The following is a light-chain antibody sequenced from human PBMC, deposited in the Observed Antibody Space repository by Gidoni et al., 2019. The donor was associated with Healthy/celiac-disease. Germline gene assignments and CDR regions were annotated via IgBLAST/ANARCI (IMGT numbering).Light chain of an antibody. J-gene: IGKJ4*01. CDR2: DAS. CDR1: QSVSGY. V-gene: IGKV3-11*01. Sequence: IAFTQSPATLSLSPGERATLSCRASQSVSGYLAWYQQNPGQPPRLLFWDASNRSTGIPARFSGSGSGTDFTLTISSLEPEVFAVYYCQQRSNWPTFGGGTKVEIK. CDR3: QQRSNWPT.